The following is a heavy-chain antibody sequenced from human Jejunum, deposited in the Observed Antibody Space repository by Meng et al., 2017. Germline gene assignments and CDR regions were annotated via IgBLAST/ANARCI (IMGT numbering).Heavy chain of an antibody. V-gene: IGHV4-61*01. J-gene: IGHJ4*02. CDR2: IYYGGTT. CDR1: GGSVSSVSYY. Sequence: VQLQEPGPGLVRPSVTLSLTCTVSGGSVSSVSYYWSWLRQPPGKGLELVGYIYYGGTTNYNPSPKTRVTISADTSKNQFSLKLSSVTAADTAVYYCARGSRGYSYGWGQGTLVTVSS. D-gene: IGHD5-18*01. CDR3: ARGSRGYSYG.